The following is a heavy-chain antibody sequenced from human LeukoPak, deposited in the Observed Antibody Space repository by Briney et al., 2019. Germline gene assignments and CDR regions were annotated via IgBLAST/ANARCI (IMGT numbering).Heavy chain of an antibody. CDR3: ARASALGVRGVIVN. J-gene: IGHJ4*02. Sequence: GRALRLSCAASGFTFSSYAMHWVRQAPGKGLEWGAVISYDGSNKYYADSVKGPFTLSRDNSKNTLYLQMNSLRAEDTAVYYCARASALGVRGVIVNWGQGTLVTASS. D-gene: IGHD3-10*01. CDR2: ISYDGSNK. V-gene: IGHV3-30-3*01. CDR1: GFTFSSYA.